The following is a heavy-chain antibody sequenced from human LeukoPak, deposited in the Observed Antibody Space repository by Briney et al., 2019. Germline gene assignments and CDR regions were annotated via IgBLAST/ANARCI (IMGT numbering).Heavy chain of an antibody. V-gene: IGHV4-59*08. CDR2: IYYSGST. CDR3: ARQQSPDVNDAFDI. J-gene: IGHJ3*02. CDR1: GGSISSYY. Sequence: SETLSLTCTVSGGSISSYYWNWIRQPPGKGLERIGYIYYSGSTNYNPSLKSRVTISVDTSKNQFSLKLSSVTAADTAVYYCARQQSPDVNDAFDIWGQGTMVTVPS.